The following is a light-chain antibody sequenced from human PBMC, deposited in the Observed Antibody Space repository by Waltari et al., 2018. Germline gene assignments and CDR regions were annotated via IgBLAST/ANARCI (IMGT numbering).Light chain of an antibody. CDR2: GAY. CDR3: QHYVRLPAT. J-gene: IGKJ1*01. CDR1: QTVCRT. Sequence: DIVLTQSPGTLSLSPVERATLSCRASQTVCRTLAWYQKKSGQAPRLIIYGAYTRATGIPDRFSGGGSGTDFSLTISRLEPEDFAVYYCQHYVRLPATFGQGTKVEIK. V-gene: IGKV3-20*01.